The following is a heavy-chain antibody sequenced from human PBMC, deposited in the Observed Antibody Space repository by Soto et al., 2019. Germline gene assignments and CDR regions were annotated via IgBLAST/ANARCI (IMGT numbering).Heavy chain of an antibody. D-gene: IGHD6-13*01. J-gene: IGHJ1*01. V-gene: IGHV4-39*01. CDR2: IYYSGST. CDR1: GGSISSSSYY. CDR3: ARRPLGSSTSPYFQH. Sequence: SETLSLTCTVSGGSISSSSYYWGWIRQPPGKGLEWIGSIYYSGSTYYNPSLKSRVTISVDTSKNQFSLKLSSVTAADTAVYYCARRPLGSSTSPYFQHWGQGTLVTVSS.